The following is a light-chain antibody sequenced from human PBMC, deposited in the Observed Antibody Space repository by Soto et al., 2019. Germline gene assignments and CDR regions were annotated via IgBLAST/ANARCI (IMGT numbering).Light chain of an antibody. V-gene: IGKV3-20*01. Sequence: VLTQSPGTLSVSPGERASLACRGSQSVAGSYLAWYQQKTGQAPRLLIYAASSWATGIPARLSGSGSGTDLNLTISRLEPEDFAVYYCQKYGDSTWTCGQGTQVDIK. CDR3: QKYGDSTWT. CDR2: AAS. CDR1: QSVAGSY. J-gene: IGKJ1*01.